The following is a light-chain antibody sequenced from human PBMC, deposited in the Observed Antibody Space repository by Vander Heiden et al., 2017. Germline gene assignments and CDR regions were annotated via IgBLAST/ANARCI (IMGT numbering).Light chain of an antibody. CDR1: TGAVTSGHY. V-gene: IGLV7-46*01. Sequence: QAVVTQEPSLTVSPGGTVTLTCGSSTGAVTSGHYPFWFQQKPGQAPRIVIYDTTNKYSWTPARFSGSLLGGKAALTLSGAQPEDEAYYYCLLSYGGPRVFGGGTKLTVL. J-gene: IGLJ2*01. CDR2: DTT. CDR3: LLSYGGPRV.